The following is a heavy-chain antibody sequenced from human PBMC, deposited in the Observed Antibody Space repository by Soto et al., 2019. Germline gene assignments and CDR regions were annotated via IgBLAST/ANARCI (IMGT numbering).Heavy chain of an antibody. Sequence: QVQLQESGPGLVKPSQTLSLTCTVSGGSISSGGYYWSWIRQHPGKGLEWIGYIYYSGSTYYNPSLKSRVTISVDTSKNQFSLKLSSVTAADTAVYYCARDIASEQLVYYYGMDVWGQGTTVTVSS. J-gene: IGHJ6*02. CDR3: ARDIASEQLVYYYGMDV. D-gene: IGHD6-6*01. CDR2: IYYSGST. V-gene: IGHV4-31*03. CDR1: GGSISSGGYY.